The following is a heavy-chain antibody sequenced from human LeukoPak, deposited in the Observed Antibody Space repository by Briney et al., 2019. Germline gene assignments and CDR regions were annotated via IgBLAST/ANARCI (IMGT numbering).Heavy chain of an antibody. Sequence: PSETLSLTCAVYGGSFSGYYWSWIRQPPGKGLEWIGEINHSGSTNYNPSLKSRVTISVDTSKNQFSLKLSSVTAADTAVYYCAGANIGDDSSGYCRVFDYWGQGTLVTVSS. D-gene: IGHD3-22*01. J-gene: IGHJ4*02. CDR2: INHSGST. V-gene: IGHV4-34*01. CDR3: AGANIGDDSSGYCRVFDY. CDR1: GGSFSGYY.